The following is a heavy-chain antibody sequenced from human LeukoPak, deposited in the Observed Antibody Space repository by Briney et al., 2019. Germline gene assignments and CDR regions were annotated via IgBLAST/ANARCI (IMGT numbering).Heavy chain of an antibody. J-gene: IGHJ4*02. D-gene: IGHD4-11*01. V-gene: IGHV3-33*06. Sequence: GGSLRLSCAASGFTFSRQGMHWVRQAPGKGLEWVAVIWSDGSDEYYADSVKGRFTISRDNSKNTLYLQMNSLRAEDTAVYYCAKHYSLTFDYWGQGTLVTVSS. CDR1: GFTFSRQG. CDR3: AKHYSLTFDY. CDR2: IWSDGSDE.